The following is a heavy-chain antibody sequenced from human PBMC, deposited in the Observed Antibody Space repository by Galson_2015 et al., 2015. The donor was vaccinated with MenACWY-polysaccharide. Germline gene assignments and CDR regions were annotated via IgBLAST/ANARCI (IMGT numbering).Heavy chain of an antibody. Sequence: SLRLSCAASGFAFSGYSLNWVRQTPGKGLEWVSYISASSSAIYYADSVKGRFTISRDNAKKSLYLQMNSLRDKDTAVYYCASYNWNDKGGALDIWGRGTMVTVSS. V-gene: IGHV3-48*02. CDR1: GFAFSGYS. CDR2: ISASSSAI. J-gene: IGHJ3*02. D-gene: IGHD1-1*01. CDR3: ASYNWNDKGGALDI.